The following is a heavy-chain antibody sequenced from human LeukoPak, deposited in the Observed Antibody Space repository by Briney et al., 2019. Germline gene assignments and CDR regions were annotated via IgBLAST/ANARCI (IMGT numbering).Heavy chain of an antibody. Sequence: KPSQTQSLTCTVSGGSISSGGYYWSWIRQPPGKGLEWIGYIYYSGSTNYNPSLKSRVTISVDTSKNQFSLKLSSVTAADTAVYYCARDYYDSSGQLRYFDYWGQGTLVTVSS. J-gene: IGHJ4*02. CDR2: IYYSGST. CDR1: GGSISSGGYY. V-gene: IGHV4-61*08. CDR3: ARDYYDSSGQLRYFDY. D-gene: IGHD3-22*01.